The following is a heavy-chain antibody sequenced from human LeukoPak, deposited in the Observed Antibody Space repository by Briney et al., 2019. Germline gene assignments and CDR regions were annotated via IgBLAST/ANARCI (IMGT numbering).Heavy chain of an antibody. CDR1: GYTFTSYA. CDR2: INAGNGNT. Sequence: ASVNVSCKASGYTFTSYAMHWVRQAPGQRLEWMGWINAGNGNTKYSQKFQGRVTITRDTSASTAYMELSSLRSEDTAVYYCARDQYYDSSGYPQPPDYWGQGTLVTVSS. J-gene: IGHJ4*02. D-gene: IGHD3-22*01. CDR3: ARDQYYDSSGYPQPPDY. V-gene: IGHV1-3*01.